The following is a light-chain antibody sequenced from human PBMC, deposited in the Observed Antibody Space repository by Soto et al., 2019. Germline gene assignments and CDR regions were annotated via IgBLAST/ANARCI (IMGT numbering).Light chain of an antibody. V-gene: IGKV1-39*01. CDR1: QSISSY. CDR2: AAS. J-gene: IGKJ4*01. Sequence: DIQMTQSPSSLSASVGDRVTITCRASQSISSYLNWYQQKPGKAPKLLIYAASSLQSGVPSRFSGTVSGTDFTLTISSLQPEDFATYYCQQSYSTLTFGGGTKVDIK. CDR3: QQSYSTLT.